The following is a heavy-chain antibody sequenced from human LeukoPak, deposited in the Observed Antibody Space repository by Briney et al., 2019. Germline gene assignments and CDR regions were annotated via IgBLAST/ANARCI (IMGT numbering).Heavy chain of an antibody. CDR2: IYYSGST. V-gene: IGHV4-59*01. J-gene: IGHJ6*02. Sequence: SETLSLTCTVSGGSISSYYWSWIRQPPGKGLERIGYIYYSGSTNYNPSLKSRVTISVDTSKNQFSLKLSSVTAADTAVYYCARAYPAATYGMDVWGQGTTVTVSS. CDR1: GGSISSYY. D-gene: IGHD2-2*01. CDR3: ARAYPAATYGMDV.